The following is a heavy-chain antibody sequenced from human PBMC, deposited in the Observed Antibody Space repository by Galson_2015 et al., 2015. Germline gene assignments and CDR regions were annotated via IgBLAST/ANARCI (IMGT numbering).Heavy chain of an antibody. CDR3: ARLGPSPD. CDR1: GFGFSSYW. CDR2: IKQDGNEK. Sequence: SLRIACAAYGFGFSSYWMTWVRQAPGKGLEWVANIKQDGNEKYYADSVKGRFTIFRDNAKNLLYLQMNNLRVEDTAVYYCARLGPSPDWGQGTLVTVSS. V-gene: IGHV3-7*01. J-gene: IGHJ4*02. D-gene: IGHD7-27*01.